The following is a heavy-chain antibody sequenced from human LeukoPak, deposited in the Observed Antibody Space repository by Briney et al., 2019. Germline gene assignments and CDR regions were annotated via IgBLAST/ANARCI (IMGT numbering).Heavy chain of an antibody. V-gene: IGHV3-33*03. Sequence: PGMSLRLSCTASGLTFGSYGMNWVRQPPGKGLEWVGIIWNHGGKTTYADSVKGRFTISRDNSKNTLSLQMYSLRAEDTAVYYCARWALGRAGKGDALDIWGQGTMVIVSS. CDR1: GLTFGSYG. D-gene: IGHD6-13*01. CDR3: ARWALGRAGKGDALDI. CDR2: IWNHGGKT. J-gene: IGHJ3*02.